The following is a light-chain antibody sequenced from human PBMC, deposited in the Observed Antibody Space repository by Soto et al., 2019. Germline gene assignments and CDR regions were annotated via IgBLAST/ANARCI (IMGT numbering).Light chain of an antibody. Sequence: AIQMTQSPSSLSASVGDRVTITCRASQGIRNDLAWYQQKPGKAPNLLIYGASSLHSGVPSRFSGSGSGTDFTLTISSLQPEDFATYFCLQDHSYPHTFGPGTKVEIK. V-gene: IGKV1-6*01. CDR1: QGIRND. CDR2: GAS. J-gene: IGKJ1*01. CDR3: LQDHSYPHT.